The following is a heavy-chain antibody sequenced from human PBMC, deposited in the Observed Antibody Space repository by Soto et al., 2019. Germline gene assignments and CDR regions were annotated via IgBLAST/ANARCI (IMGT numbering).Heavy chain of an antibody. Sequence: ASVKVSCKASGGTFSSYAISWVRQAPGQGLEWMGGIIPIFGTANYAQKFQGRVTITADESTSTAYMELSSLRSEDTAVYYCARFKPRYYDFWSEFDYWGQGTLVTVSS. CDR1: GGTFSSYA. CDR3: ARFKPRYYDFWSEFDY. D-gene: IGHD3-3*01. J-gene: IGHJ4*02. CDR2: IIPIFGTA. V-gene: IGHV1-69*13.